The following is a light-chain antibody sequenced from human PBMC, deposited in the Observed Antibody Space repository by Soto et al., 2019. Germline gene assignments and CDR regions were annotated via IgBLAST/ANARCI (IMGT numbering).Light chain of an antibody. CDR2: DAS. CDR3: QQFGDSLT. CDR1: QTVSNTY. V-gene: IGKV3-20*01. Sequence: EIVLTQSPGTLSLSPGERATLSCRASQTVSNTYLAWYQQKPGQAPRLLIFDASTRATGIPDRFSGSGSGTDFTLTISRLEPEDFAVYYCQQFGDSLTFGGGTMVEIK. J-gene: IGKJ4*01.